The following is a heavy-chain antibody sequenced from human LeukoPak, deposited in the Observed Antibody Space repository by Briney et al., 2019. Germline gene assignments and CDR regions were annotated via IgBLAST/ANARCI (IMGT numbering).Heavy chain of an antibody. Sequence: SETLSLTCTVSGGSISSSSYYWGWIRQPPGKGLEWIGSIYYSGSTYYNPSLKSRVTISVDTSKNQFSLKLSSVTAADTAVYYCGRRRVVPAAMLDYWGQGTLVTVSS. CDR3: GRRRVVPAAMLDY. J-gene: IGHJ4*02. CDR1: GGSISSSSYY. V-gene: IGHV4-39*01. CDR2: IYYSGST. D-gene: IGHD2-2*01.